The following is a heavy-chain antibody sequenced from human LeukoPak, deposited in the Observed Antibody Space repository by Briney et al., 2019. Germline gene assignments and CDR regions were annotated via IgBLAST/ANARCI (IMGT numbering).Heavy chain of an antibody. CDR2: ISYDGSNK. D-gene: IGHD3-10*01. CDR3: AKDAVGYYYGSGSFFDY. CDR1: GFTFSSYG. Sequence: GGSLRLSCAASGFTFSSYGMHWVRQAPGKGLEWVAVISYDGSNKYYADSVKGRFTISRDNSKNTLYLQMNSLRAEDTAVYYCAKDAVGYYYGSGSFFDYWGQGTLVTVSS. V-gene: IGHV3-30*18. J-gene: IGHJ4*02.